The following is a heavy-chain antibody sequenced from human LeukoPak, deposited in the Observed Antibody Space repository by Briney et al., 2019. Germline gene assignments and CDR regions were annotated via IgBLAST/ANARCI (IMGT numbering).Heavy chain of an antibody. CDR2: ISSSGGTK. CDR3: ALYFYDSSGYPSFDY. D-gene: IGHD3-22*01. V-gene: IGHV3-48*02. CDR1: GFTFSSYA. J-gene: IGHJ4*02. Sequence: TGGSLRLSCAASGFTFSSYAMSWVRQAPGKGLEWVSYISSSGGTKYYTDSVKGRFTISRDNAKNSLYLQMNSLRDEDTALYYCALYFYDSSGYPSFDYWGQGTLVTVSS.